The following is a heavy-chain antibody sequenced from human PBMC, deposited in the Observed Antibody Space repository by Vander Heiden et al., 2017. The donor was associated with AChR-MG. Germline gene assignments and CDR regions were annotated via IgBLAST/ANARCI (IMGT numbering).Heavy chain of an antibody. CDR1: GFTVSSSY. D-gene: IGHD2-2*01. CDR3: ARDGFRVGDVIPGVSGGWYFDL. CDR2: IYRGGTT. J-gene: IGHJ2*01. Sequence: EVRLVETGGDLLQPGGSLRVSCAVSGFTVSSSYISWVRQAPGKGLEWVSVIYRGGTTYYADSVKGRFTSSSDNSKNTVYLQMNNLRAEDTAIYYCARDGFRVGDVIPGVSGGWYFDLWGRGTLVTVSS. V-gene: IGHV3-53*02.